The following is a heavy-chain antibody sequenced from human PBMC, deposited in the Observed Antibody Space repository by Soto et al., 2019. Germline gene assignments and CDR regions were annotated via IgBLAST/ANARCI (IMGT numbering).Heavy chain of an antibody. CDR3: AKESSSGWTSGWY. CDR2: ISWNSGSI. J-gene: IGHJ4*02. CDR1: GFTFDDYA. V-gene: IGHV3-9*01. Sequence: GGSLRLSCAASGFTFDDYAMHWVRQAPGKGLEWVSGISWNSGSIGYADSVKGRFTISRDNAKNSLYLQMNSLRAEDTALYYCAKESSSGWTSGWYWGQGTLVTVSS. D-gene: IGHD6-19*01.